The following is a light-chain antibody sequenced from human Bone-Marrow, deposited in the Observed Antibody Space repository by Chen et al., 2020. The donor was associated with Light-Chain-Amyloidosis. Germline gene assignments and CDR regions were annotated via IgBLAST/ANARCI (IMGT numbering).Light chain of an antibody. J-gene: IGKJ4*01. V-gene: IGKV3-20*01. CDR3: QQYGTSPLT. Sequence: EIVLTQSPGSLSLSPGEGANLSCRASQTISSNYLTWNQQKFGQAPRLLICGSSSRATGIPDRFTGSGSGTDFTLTINRLEPEDFAMYYCQQYGTSPLTFGGGTKVEIK. CDR1: QTISSNY. CDR2: GSS.